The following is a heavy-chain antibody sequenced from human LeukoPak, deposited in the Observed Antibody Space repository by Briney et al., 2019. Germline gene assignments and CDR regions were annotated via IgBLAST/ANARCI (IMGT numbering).Heavy chain of an antibody. CDR3: AKASWVSSTDAVR. Sequence: PGGSLRLSCAASGLSFSSFAMSWVRQGPARGLEWVSSIRGNGDTFYADSVKGRFTLSSDSSRNTVYFQLNNLRAEDTAIYYCAKASWVSSTDAVRWGQGTLVTVSS. J-gene: IGHJ4*02. CDR1: GLSFSSFA. D-gene: IGHD3-16*01. CDR2: IRGNGDT. V-gene: IGHV3-23*01.